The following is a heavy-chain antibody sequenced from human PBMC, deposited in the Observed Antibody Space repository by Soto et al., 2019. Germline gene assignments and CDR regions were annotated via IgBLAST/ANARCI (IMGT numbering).Heavy chain of an antibody. D-gene: IGHD4-17*01. CDR3: ARGSYGDYDY. CDR2: ITGNGGGT. V-gene: IGHV3-23*01. J-gene: IGHJ4*02. CDR1: GFTFSNYA. Sequence: PGGSLRLSCAATGFTFSNYAMSWVRQAPGKGLEWVSAITGNGGGTYYADSVKGRFTISRDNSKNSLFLQMNSLRAEDTAVYYCARGSYGDYDYWGQGTLVTVPQ.